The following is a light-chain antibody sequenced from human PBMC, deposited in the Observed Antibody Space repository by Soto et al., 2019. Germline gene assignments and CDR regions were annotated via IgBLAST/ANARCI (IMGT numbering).Light chain of an antibody. J-gene: IGLJ1*01. CDR2: DVT. Sequence: QSVLTQPASVSGSPGQSITSSCTGTSSDVGGYNYVSWYQHHPGKAPKLIIYDVTNRPSRVSNPSSGSKSGHTASLTISGLQPEDEADNYSSSYTTSNTRQVVVGTGTKVTV. CDR3: SSYTTSNTRQVV. V-gene: IGLV2-14*03. CDR1: SSDVGGYNY.